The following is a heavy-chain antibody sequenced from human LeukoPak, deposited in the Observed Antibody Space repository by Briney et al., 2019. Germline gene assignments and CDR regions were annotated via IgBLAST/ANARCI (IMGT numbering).Heavy chain of an antibody. CDR3: ARDLGYSIDC. J-gene: IGHJ4*02. V-gene: IGHV4-59*01. Sequence: SETLSLTCTVSGGSISSYYWSWIRQPPGKGLEWIGYIYYSGSTNYNPSLKSRVTISVDTSKNQFSLKLSSVTAADTAVYYCARDLGYSIDCWGQGTLVTVSS. D-gene: IGHD5-24*01. CDR2: IYYSGST. CDR1: GGSISSYY.